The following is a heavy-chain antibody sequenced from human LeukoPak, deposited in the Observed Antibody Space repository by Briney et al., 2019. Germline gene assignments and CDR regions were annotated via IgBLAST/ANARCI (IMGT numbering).Heavy chain of an antibody. D-gene: IGHD2-15*01. Sequence: PGGSLRLSCAASGFTFSSYAMHWVRQAPGKGLEWVAVISYDGSNQYYADSVKGRFTISRDNSKNTLHLQMNSLRAEDTAVYYCARVTHSNDSPLTWGQGTLAAVSS. CDR2: ISYDGSNQ. CDR3: ARVTHSNDSPLT. J-gene: IGHJ5*02. V-gene: IGHV3-30*04. CDR1: GFTFSSYA.